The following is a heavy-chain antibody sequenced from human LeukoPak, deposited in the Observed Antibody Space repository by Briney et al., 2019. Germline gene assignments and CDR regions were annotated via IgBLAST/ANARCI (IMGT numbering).Heavy chain of an antibody. D-gene: IGHD1-7*01. CDR1: GGSLSSFY. CDR3: ARHKSGTTADY. Sequence: SETLSLTCSVSGGSLSSFYWNWIRQPPGKGLEWIGYISYSGSTVYNPSLKSRVTISLDTSKNQFSLNLSSMTAADTAVYYCARHKSGTTADYWGQGTLVTVSS. J-gene: IGHJ4*02. CDR2: ISYSGST. V-gene: IGHV4-59*08.